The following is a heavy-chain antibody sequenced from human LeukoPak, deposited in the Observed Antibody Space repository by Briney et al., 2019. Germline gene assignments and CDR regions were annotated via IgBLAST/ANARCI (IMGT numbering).Heavy chain of an antibody. J-gene: IGHJ4*02. CDR1: GGSISSFY. D-gene: IGHD3-22*01. V-gene: IGHV4-59*01. CDR3: ARDSSGYMKFDY. CDR2: IYYTGST. Sequence: SETLSLTCTVSGGSISSFYWSWIRQPPGKGLEWIGYIYYTGSTNYNSSLKSRVTISVDTSKNQFSLNLSSVTAADTAMYYCARDSSGYMKFDYWGQGTLVTVSS.